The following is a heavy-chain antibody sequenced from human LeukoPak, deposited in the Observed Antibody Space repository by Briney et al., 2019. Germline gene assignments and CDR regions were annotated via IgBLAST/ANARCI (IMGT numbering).Heavy chain of an antibody. V-gene: IGHV4-4*07. CDR2: IYTSGST. J-gene: IGHJ4*02. CDR1: GGSISSYY. Sequence: SETLSLTYTVPGGSISSYYWSWIRQPAGKGLEWIGRIYTSGSTNYNPSLKSRVTMSVDTSKNQFSLKLSSVTAADTAVYYCARDESPGGFDYWGRGTLVTVSS. CDR3: ARDESPGGFDY.